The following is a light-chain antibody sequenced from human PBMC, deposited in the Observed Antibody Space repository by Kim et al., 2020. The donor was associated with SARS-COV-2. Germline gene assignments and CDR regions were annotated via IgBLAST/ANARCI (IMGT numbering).Light chain of an antibody. Sequence: QSALTQPASVSGSPGQSITISCTGTSSDIGGYNFVSWYQQHPGKAPKLIIYDVTKRPSGVSTRFSGSKSGNTASLTISGLQAEDESHYYCSSYTRRITTIFGGGTQLTVL. V-gene: IGLV2-14*03. CDR1: SSDIGGYNF. CDR2: DVT. J-gene: IGLJ2*01. CDR3: SSYTRRITTI.